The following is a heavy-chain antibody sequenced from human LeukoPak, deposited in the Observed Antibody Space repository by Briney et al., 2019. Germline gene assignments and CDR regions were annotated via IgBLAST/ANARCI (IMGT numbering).Heavy chain of an antibody. D-gene: IGHD5-12*01. CDR1: GGTFSSYP. CDR3: ARDRRYSGYDFIGYFDY. CDR2: IIPIFGTA. Sequence: SVKVSCKASGGTFSSYPISWVRQAPGQGLEWMGGIIPIFGTANYAQKFQGRVTITADESTSTAYMELSSLRSEDTAVYYCARDRRYSGYDFIGYFDYWGQGTLVTVSS. J-gene: IGHJ4*02. V-gene: IGHV1-69*01.